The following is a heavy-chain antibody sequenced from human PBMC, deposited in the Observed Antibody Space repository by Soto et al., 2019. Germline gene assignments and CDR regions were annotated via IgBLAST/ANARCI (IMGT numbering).Heavy chain of an antibody. J-gene: IGHJ4*02. CDR2: IYYSGST. CDR3: ASIAAAGTALTHNFDY. V-gene: IGHV4-59*01. D-gene: IGHD6-13*01. Sequence: SGTLALTCAVSGGSMRSYDWSWIRQPPGKGLEWIGYIYYSGSTNYNPSLKSRVTISVDTSKNQFSLKLSSVTAADTAVYYCASIAAAGTALTHNFDYWGQGTLVTVSS. CDR1: GGSMRSYD.